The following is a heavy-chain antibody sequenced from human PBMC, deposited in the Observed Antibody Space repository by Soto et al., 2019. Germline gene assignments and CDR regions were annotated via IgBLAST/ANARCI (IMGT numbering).Heavy chain of an antibody. Sequence: PGGSLRLSCAASGFTFSSYSMNWVRQAPGKGLEWVSYISSSSSTYYADSVKGRFTISRDNSKNTLYLQMNSLRAEDTAVYYCARGGPPTSNWFDPWGQGTLVTVSS. CDR3: ARGGPPTSNWFDP. CDR1: GFTFSSYS. CDR2: ISSSSST. V-gene: IGHV3-48*01. J-gene: IGHJ5*02. D-gene: IGHD1-26*01.